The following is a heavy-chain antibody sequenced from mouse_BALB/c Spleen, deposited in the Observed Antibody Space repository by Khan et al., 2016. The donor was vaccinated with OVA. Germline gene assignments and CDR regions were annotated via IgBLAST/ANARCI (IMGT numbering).Heavy chain of an antibody. CDR3: TRLGTTGWFAY. Sequence: EVQLQESGPELMKLGASVKISCKASGYSFTDYYIHWVKQSHGQSLEWIGYIDPFNGSTNFNQKFKGTATLTVDKSSSTAYMHLNSLTSEDSAVYYCTRLGTTGWFAYWGQGTLVTVSA. D-gene: IGHD2-13*01. J-gene: IGHJ3*01. CDR2: IDPFNGST. V-gene: IGHV1S135*01. CDR1: GYSFTDYY.